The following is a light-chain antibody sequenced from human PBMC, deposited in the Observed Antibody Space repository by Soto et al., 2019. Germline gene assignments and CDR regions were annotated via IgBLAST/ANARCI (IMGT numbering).Light chain of an antibody. V-gene: IGLV2-8*01. J-gene: IGLJ2*01. Sequence: QAVVTQPPSASGSPGQSVTLSCSGISSDIRDSNYVSWYQQHPGKAPKLVVSEVTKRPSGVPDRFSGSRSGTTAFLTISGLQTEDEADYYCGSKAGSDKHVVFGGGTKLTVL. CDR3: GSKAGSDKHVV. CDR2: EVT. CDR1: SSDIRDSNY.